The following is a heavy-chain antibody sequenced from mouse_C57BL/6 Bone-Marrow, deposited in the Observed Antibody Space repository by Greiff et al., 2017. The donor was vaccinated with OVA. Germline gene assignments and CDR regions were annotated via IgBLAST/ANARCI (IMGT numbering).Heavy chain of an antibody. J-gene: IGHJ2*01. CDR3: ARDGGDYEGY. D-gene: IGHD2-4*01. Sequence: VQGVESGAELARPGASVKMSCKASGYTFTSYTMHWVKQRPGQGLEWIGYINPSSGYTKYNQKFKDKATLTADKSSSTAYMQLSSLTSEDSAVYYCARDGGDYEGYWGQGTTLTVSS. V-gene: IGHV1-4*01. CDR2: INPSSGYT. CDR1: GYTFTSYT.